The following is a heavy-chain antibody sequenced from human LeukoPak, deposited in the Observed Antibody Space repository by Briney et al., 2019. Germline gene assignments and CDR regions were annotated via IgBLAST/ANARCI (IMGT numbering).Heavy chain of an antibody. CDR3: ARDKYSGFVFDC. V-gene: IGHV3-48*03. J-gene: IGHJ4*02. CDR1: GFTFSSYE. Sequence: PGGSLTLSCAASGFTFSSYEMNWVRQAPGKGLEWASYISSSDSSTYYADSVKGRFTISRDNAKNSLSLQMNSLRVEDTAVYYCARDKYSGFVFDCWGQGTLVTVSS. D-gene: IGHD5-12*01. CDR2: ISSSDSST.